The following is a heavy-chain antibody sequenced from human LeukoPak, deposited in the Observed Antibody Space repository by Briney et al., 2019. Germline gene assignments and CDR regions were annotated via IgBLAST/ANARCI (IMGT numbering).Heavy chain of an antibody. CDR3: ARGAKLLWFGGNWFDP. V-gene: IGHV4-34*01. CDR1: GFTFSSYA. CDR2: INHSGST. D-gene: IGHD3-10*01. Sequence: GSLRLSCAASGFTFSSYAMHWVRQAPGKGLEWIGEINHSGSTNYNPSLKSRVTISVDTSKNQFSLKLSSVTAADTAVYYCARGAKLLWFGGNWFDPWGQGTLVTVSS. J-gene: IGHJ5*02.